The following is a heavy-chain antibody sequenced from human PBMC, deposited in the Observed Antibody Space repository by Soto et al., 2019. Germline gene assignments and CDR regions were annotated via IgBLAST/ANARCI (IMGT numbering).Heavy chain of an antibody. CDR3: AKAYSSIWSHWYFDL. Sequence: EVQLLESGGGLVQPGGSLRLSCAASGFTFSSYAMNWVRQAPGKGLEWVSLIGGDGGSTYYADSVRGRFTISRDNSKNTLYLQMNSLRAEDTAIYYCAKAYSSIWSHWYFDLCGLGTLVTVSS. D-gene: IGHD6-13*01. CDR2: IGGDGGST. CDR1: GFTFSSYA. J-gene: IGHJ2*01. V-gene: IGHV3-23*01.